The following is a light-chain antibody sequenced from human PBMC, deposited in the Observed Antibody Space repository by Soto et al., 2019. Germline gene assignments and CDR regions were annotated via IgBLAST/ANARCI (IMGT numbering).Light chain of an antibody. V-gene: IGLV1-51*01. CDR3: ATWDSSLIAGV. CDR1: SSNIGNNY. J-gene: IGLJ2*01. CDR2: DNN. Sequence: QSVLTQPPSVSAAPGQKVTISCSGSSSNIGNNYVSWYQHLPGTAPKLLIYDNNKRASGIPDQFSGTKSGTSATLGITGLQTEDEAHYYCATWDSSLIAGVFGGGTKLTVL.